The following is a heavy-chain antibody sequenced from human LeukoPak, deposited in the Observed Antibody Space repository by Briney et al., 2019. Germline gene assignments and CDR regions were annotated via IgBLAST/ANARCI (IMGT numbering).Heavy chain of an antibody. J-gene: IGHJ5*02. Sequence: ASVKVSCKASGYTFTSYGISWVRQAPGQGLEWMGWISAYNGNTNYAQKLQGRVTMTTDTSTSTAYMELRSLRSDDTAVYYCARDVSIPMVRGDFDPWGQGTLVTVSS. D-gene: IGHD3-10*01. CDR2: ISAYNGNT. V-gene: IGHV1-18*01. CDR3: ARDVSIPMVRGDFDP. CDR1: GYTFTSYG.